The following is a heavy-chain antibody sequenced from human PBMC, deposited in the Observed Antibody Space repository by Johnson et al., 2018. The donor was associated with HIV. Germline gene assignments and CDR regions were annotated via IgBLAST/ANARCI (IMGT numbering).Heavy chain of an antibody. V-gene: IGHV3-66*02. D-gene: IGHD3-22*01. J-gene: IGHJ3*02. CDR2: IYSGGST. CDR1: GFTVSSNY. CDR3: ASARRVVIGPDGFDI. Sequence: VQVVESGGGLVKPGGSLRLSCAASGFTVSSNYMSWVRQAPGKGLEWVSVIYSGGSTHYADSVKGRFTMSRDNSKNKLYLQMNSLRGEDTAVYYCASARRVVIGPDGFDIWGQGTIVTVSS.